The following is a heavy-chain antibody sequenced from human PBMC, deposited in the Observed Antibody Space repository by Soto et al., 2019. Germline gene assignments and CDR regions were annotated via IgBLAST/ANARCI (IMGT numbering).Heavy chain of an antibody. CDR2: INHSGST. CDR3: ARGPYGDRDY. CDR1: GGSFSGYY. Sequence: QVQLQQWGAGLLKPSETLSLTCAVYGGSFSGYYWNWIRPPPGKGLEWIGEINHSGSTNYNPSLKSRVTISVDTSKNQFSLKLSSVTAADTAVYYCARGPYGDRDYWGQGTLVTVSS. D-gene: IGHD4-17*01. V-gene: IGHV4-34*01. J-gene: IGHJ4*02.